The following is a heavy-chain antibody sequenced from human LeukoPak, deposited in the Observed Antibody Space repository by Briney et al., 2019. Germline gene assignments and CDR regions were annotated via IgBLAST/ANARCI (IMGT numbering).Heavy chain of an antibody. J-gene: IGHJ4*02. CDR3: ARQKRYFDLDY. CDR2: IYPGDSDT. CDR1: GYSFANYW. D-gene: IGHD3-9*01. V-gene: IGHV5-51*01. Sequence: GESLKISCKGSGYSFANYWIGWVRQMSGKNLEWMGIIYPGDSDTKYSPSFQGQVTISADKSISTAYLQWSSLKASDTAMYYCARQKRYFDLDYWGQGTLVTVSS.